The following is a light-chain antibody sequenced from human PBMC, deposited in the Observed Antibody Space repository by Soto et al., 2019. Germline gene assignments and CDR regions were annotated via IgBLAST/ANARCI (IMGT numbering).Light chain of an antibody. V-gene: IGKV3-20*01. CDR1: ESVTNNY. J-gene: IGKJ3*01. CDR3: QPYGSSLPST. Sequence: LGRSPSRLSVSPGEMAGLCCEAGESVTNNYLAWYQQKPGQAPRLLIYGASHRATGIPDRFSGSESGPDFSPTTASLEPEAFAVSYCQPYGSSLPSTFGRGTKV. CDR2: GAS.